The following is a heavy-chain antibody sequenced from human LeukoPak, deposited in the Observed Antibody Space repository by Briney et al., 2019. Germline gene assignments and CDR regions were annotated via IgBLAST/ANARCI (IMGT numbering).Heavy chain of an antibody. D-gene: IGHD3/OR15-3a*01. CDR1: GGSVSIGSYY. CDR3: ARSNDFWTGYYEK. J-gene: IGHJ4*02. CDR2: NVSGST. Sequence: SQTLSLTCTVSGGSVSIGSYYWSWIRQPAGKGLEWIGRNVSGSTDYNPSLESRVTILKDMSKNQLYLRLSSVTAADTAVYYCARSNDFWTGYYEKWGQGTLVTVSS. V-gene: IGHV4-61*02.